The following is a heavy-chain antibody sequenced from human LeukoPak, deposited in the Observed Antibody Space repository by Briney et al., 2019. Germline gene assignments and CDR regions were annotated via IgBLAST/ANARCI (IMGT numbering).Heavy chain of an antibody. Sequence: GGSLRLSCAASGFTFSSYAMTGGRQAPGKGLEWFSSISGTGGSTFYADSVKGRFTISRDNSKNTLYLQMNSLRAEDTAIYYCAKEREAYCSGGSCYGSDKLFPADYWGQGTLVTVSS. CDR3: AKEREAYCSGGSCYGSDKLFPADY. CDR2: ISGTGGST. D-gene: IGHD2-15*01. J-gene: IGHJ4*02. CDR1: GFTFSSYA. V-gene: IGHV3-23*01.